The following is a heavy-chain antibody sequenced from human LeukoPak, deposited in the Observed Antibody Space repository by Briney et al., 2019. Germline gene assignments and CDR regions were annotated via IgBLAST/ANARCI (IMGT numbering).Heavy chain of an antibody. CDR3: ARSPIVVVPAAMGVGRCGGDCYYDY. V-gene: IGHV1-69*13. J-gene: IGHJ4*02. CDR2: VIPIFGTA. D-gene: IGHD2-2*01. Sequence: SVKVSCKASGGTFSSYAISWVRQAPGQGLEWMGGVIPIFGTANYAQKFQGRVTITPDESTSTAYMELSSLRSEDTAVYYCARSPIVVVPAAMGVGRCGGDCYYDYWGQGTLVTVSS. CDR1: GGTFSSYA.